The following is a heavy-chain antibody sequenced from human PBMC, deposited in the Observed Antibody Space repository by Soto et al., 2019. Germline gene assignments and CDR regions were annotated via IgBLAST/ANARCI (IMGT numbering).Heavy chain of an antibody. J-gene: IGHJ4*02. CDR1: GFTFSSYS. V-gene: IGHV3-21*01. D-gene: IGHD3-16*01. CDR3: ARGVRGDRGSLRHGVKYYFDY. CDR2: ISSSSSYI. Sequence: EVQLVESGGGLVKPGGSLRLSCAASGFTFSSYSMNWVRQAPGKGLEWVSSISSSSSYIYYADSVKGRFTISRDNAKNSLYLQMNSLRAEDTAVYYCARGVRGDRGSLRHGVKYYFDYWGQGTLVTVSS.